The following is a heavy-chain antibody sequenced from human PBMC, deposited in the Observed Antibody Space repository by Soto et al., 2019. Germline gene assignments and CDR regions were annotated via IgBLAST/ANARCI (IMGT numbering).Heavy chain of an antibody. J-gene: IGHJ4*02. CDR1: GFTFSSYG. D-gene: IGHD2-15*01. CDR3: ANGYCSGGSCFDPFDY. CDR2: ISYDGSNK. V-gene: IGHV3-30*18. Sequence: VQLVESGGGVVQPGRSLRLSCAASGFTFSSYGMHWVRQAPGKGLEWVAVISYDGSNKYYADSVKGRFTISRDNSKNTLYLQMNSLRAEDTAVYYCANGYCSGGSCFDPFDYWGQGTLVTVSS.